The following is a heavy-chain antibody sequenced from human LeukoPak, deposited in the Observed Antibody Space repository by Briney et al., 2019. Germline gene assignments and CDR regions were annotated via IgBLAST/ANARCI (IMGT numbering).Heavy chain of an antibody. CDR2: ISAYNGNT. V-gene: IGHV1-18*04. CDR3: ARDSAVAGLDY. D-gene: IGHD6-19*01. CDR1: GYTFTGYY. J-gene: IGHJ4*02. Sequence: ASVKVSCKASGYTFTGYYMHWVRQAPGQGLEWMGWISAYNGNTNYAQKLQGRVTMTTDTSTSTAYMELRSLRSDDTAVYYCARDSAVAGLDYWGQGTLVTVSS.